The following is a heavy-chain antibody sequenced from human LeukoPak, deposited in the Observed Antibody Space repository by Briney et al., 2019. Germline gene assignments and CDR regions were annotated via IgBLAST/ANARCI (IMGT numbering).Heavy chain of an antibody. CDR3: ARDGGYSYGSYYYYGMDV. D-gene: IGHD5-18*01. CDR2: MYSSGTT. J-gene: IGHJ6*02. V-gene: IGHV4-4*07. CDR1: GGSISGYY. Sequence: PSETLSLTCTVSGGSISGYYWSWIRQPAGKGLEWIGRMYSSGTTNYNPSLKSRVTISVDTSKNQFSLKLSSVTAADTAVYYCARDGGYSYGSYYYYGMDVWGQGTTVTVSS.